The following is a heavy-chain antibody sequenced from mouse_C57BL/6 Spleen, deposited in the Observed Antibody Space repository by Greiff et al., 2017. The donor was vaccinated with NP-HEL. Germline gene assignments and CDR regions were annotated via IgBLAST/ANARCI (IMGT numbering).Heavy chain of an antibody. CDR1: GFTFSDYG. J-gene: IGHJ2*01. V-gene: IGHV5-17*01. CDR2: ISSGSSTI. CDR3: ARWYYGTPDCFAY. D-gene: IGHD1-1*01. Sequence: EVHLVESGGGLVKPGGSLKLSCAASGFTFSDYGMHWVRQAPEKGLEWVAYISSGSSTIYYADTLKGRFTISRDNAKTTLFLQMTSLRSEDAAMYYGARWYYGTPDCFAYWGQGTTLTVSS.